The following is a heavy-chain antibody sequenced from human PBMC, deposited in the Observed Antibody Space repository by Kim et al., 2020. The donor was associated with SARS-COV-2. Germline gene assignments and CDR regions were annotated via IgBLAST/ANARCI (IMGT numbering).Heavy chain of an antibody. V-gene: IGHV3-23*01. J-gene: IGHJ4*02. Sequence: GGSLRLSCAASGFTFSSYAMSWVRQAPGKGLEWVSAISGSGGSTYYADSAKGRFTISRDNSKNTLYLQMNSLRAEDTAVYYCSKDRRRPQQGFDYWGQGTLVTVSS. CDR2: ISGSGGST. CDR3: SKDRRRPQQGFDY. CDR1: GFTFSSYA. D-gene: IGHD6-13*01.